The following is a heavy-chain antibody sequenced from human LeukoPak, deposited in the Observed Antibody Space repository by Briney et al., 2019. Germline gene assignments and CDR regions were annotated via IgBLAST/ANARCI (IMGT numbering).Heavy chain of an antibody. CDR2: IRYDGSNK. V-gene: IGHV3-30*02. J-gene: IGHJ4*02. CDR1: GFTFSSYG. CDR3: ARDRPSDYGSGSPDY. Sequence: GGSLRLSCAASGFTFSSYGMHWVRQAPGKGLEWVAFIRYDGSNKYYADSVKGRFTISRDNSKNTLYLQMNSLRAEDTAVYYCARDRPSDYGSGSPDYWGQGTLVTVSS. D-gene: IGHD3-10*01.